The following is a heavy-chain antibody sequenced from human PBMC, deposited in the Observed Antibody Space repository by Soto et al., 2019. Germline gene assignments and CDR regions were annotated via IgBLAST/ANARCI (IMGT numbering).Heavy chain of an antibody. CDR1: GFTFTNYW. Sequence: GGSLRLSCAASGFTFTNYWMHWVRQVPGKGLVWVSRIDGVGAGTSYSDSVRGRFTISRDNAENMLYLQMNSLRAEDTAVYYCTTGFEYWGRGTLVTVSS. CDR2: IDGVGAGT. V-gene: IGHV3-74*01. J-gene: IGHJ4*02. CDR3: TTGFEY.